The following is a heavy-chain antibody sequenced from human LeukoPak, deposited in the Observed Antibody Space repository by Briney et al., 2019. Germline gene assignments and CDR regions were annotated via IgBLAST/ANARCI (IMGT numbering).Heavy chain of an antibody. J-gene: IGHJ6*02. Sequence: PGRSLRLSCAASGFTFSTYGMHWVRQAPGKGLEWVAFIWYDGSNKYYADSVKGRFTISRDNSKNTLFLQMNSLRAEDTAVYYCTKEYSSSWYNYYGMDVWGQGTTVTVSS. V-gene: IGHV3-33*06. CDR3: TKEYSSSWYNYYGMDV. CDR1: GFTFSTYG. D-gene: IGHD6-13*01. CDR2: IWYDGSNK.